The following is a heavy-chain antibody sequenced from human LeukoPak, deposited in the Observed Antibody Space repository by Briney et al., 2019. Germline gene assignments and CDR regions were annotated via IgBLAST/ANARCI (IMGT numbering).Heavy chain of an antibody. D-gene: IGHD4-23*01. V-gene: IGHV4-34*01. CDR1: GGSFSGYY. Sequence: SETLSLTCAVYGGSFSGYYWSWICQPPGKGLEWIGEINHSGSANYNPSLKSRVTISVDTSKNQFSLKLSSVTAADTAVYYCASGGKIFQHWGQGTLVTVSS. CDR2: INHSGSA. CDR3: ASGGKIFQH. J-gene: IGHJ1*01.